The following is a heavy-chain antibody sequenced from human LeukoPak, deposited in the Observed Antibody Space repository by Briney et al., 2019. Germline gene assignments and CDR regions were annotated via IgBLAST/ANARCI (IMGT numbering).Heavy chain of an antibody. CDR1: GFTFSSYS. CDR2: ISSSSSYI. D-gene: IGHD6-13*01. CDR3: ARAYSSSWYGGPHL. V-gene: IGHV3-21*01. J-gene: IGHJ4*02. Sequence: GGSLRLSCAASGFTFSSYSMNWVRQAPGKGLEWVSSISSSSSYIYYADSVKGRFTISRDNSKNTLYLQMNSLRAEDTAVYYCARAYSSSWYGGPHLWGQGTLVTVSS.